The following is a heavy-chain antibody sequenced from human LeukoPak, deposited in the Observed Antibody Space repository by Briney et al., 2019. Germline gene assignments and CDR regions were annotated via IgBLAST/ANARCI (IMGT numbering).Heavy chain of an antibody. V-gene: IGHV7-4-1*02. CDR1: GYTFTGYA. D-gene: IGHD3-22*01. CDR2: INTNTGNP. Sequence: ASVKVSCKASGYTFTGYAMNWVRQAPGQGLEWMGWINTNTGNPTYAQGFTGRFVFSLDTSVSTAYLQISSLKAEDTAVYYCARSSSGYYEPDAFDIWGQGTMVTVSS. CDR3: ARSSSGYYEPDAFDI. J-gene: IGHJ3*02.